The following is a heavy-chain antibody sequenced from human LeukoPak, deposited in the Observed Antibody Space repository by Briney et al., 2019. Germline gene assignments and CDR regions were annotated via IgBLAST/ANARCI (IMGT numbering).Heavy chain of an antibody. J-gene: IGHJ4*02. Sequence: SQTLSLTCTVSGGSISSGGYDWSWIRQHPGKGLEWIGYIYYSGSTYYNPSLKSRVTISVDTSKNQFSLKLSSVTAADTAVYYCARGAGYSYGYPFDYWGQGTLVTVSS. V-gene: IGHV4-31*03. CDR1: GGSISSGGYD. CDR2: IYYSGST. CDR3: ARGAGYSYGYPFDY. D-gene: IGHD5-18*01.